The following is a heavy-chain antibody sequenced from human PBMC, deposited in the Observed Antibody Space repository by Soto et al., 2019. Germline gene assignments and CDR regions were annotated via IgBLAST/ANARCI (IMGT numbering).Heavy chain of an antibody. J-gene: IGHJ4*02. CDR1: GGTFSSYA. D-gene: IGHD4-17*01. V-gene: IGHV1-69*01. CDR2: IIPIFGTA. Sequence: QVQLVQSGADVKKPGSSVKVTCKASGGTFSSYAISWVRQAPGQGLEWMGGIIPIFGTANYAQKFQGRVTITADESTSTAYMELSSLRSEDTAVYYCARVHVGDYGDYAGADYWGQGTLVTVSS. CDR3: ARVHVGDYGDYAGADY.